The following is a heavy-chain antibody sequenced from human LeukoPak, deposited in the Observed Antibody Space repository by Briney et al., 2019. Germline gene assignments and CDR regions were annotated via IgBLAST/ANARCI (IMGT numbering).Heavy chain of an antibody. CDR3: ARRLWFGELLSFHFDY. CDR2: ISAYNGNT. J-gene: IGHJ4*02. D-gene: IGHD3-10*01. CDR1: GYGFSGYY. V-gene: IGHV1-18*01. Sequence: GASVKVSCETSGYGFSGYYIHWVRQAPGQGLEWMGWISAYNGNTNYAQKLQGRVTMTTDTSTSTAYMELRSLRSDDTAVYYCARRLWFGELLSFHFDYWGQGTLVTVSS.